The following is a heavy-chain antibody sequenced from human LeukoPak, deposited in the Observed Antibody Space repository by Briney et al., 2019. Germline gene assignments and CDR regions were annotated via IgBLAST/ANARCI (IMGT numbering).Heavy chain of an antibody. CDR1: GGSISSSSYY. D-gene: IGHD3-22*01. CDR3: ARGWTYYYDSSGYRKGIDY. CDR2: IYYSGST. J-gene: IGHJ4*02. Sequence: PSETLSLTCTVSGGSISSSSYYWGWIRQPPGKGLEWIGSIYYSGSTYYNPSLKSRVTISVDTSKNQFSLKLSSVTAADTAVYYCARGWTYYYDSSGYRKGIDYWGQGTLVTVSS. V-gene: IGHV4-39*01.